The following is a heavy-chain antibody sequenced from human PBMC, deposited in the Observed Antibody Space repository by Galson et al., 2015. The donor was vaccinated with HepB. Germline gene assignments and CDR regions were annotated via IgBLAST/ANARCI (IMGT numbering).Heavy chain of an antibody. V-gene: IGHV1-18*01. CDR1: GYTFTSYG. Sequence: SVKVSCKASGYTFTSYGISWVRQAPGQGLEWMGWISAYNGNTNYAQKLQGRVTMTTDTSTSTAYMELRSLRSDDTAVYYCAKTKQVRFLNPRYYYYMDVWGKGTTVTVSS. D-gene: IGHD3-3*01. CDR3: AKTKQVRFLNPRYYYYMDV. CDR2: ISAYNGNT. J-gene: IGHJ6*03.